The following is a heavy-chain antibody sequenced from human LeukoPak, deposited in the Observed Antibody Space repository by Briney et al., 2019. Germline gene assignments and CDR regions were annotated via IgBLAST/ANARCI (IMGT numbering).Heavy chain of an antibody. CDR1: GYTFTSYY. J-gene: IGHJ5*02. V-gene: IGHV1-46*01. CDR3: ARGGFVTIFGVVTRKNVFDP. CDR2: INPSGGST. D-gene: IGHD3-3*01. Sequence: ASVKVSCKASGYTFTSYYMHWVRQAPGQGLEWMGIINPSGGSTSYAQKFQGRVTMTRDTSTSTVYMELSSLRSEDTAVYYCARGGFVTIFGVVTRKNVFDPWGQGTLVTVSS.